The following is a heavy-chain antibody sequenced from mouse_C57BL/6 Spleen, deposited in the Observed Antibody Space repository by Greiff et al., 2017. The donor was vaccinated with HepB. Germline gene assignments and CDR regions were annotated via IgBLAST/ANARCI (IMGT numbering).Heavy chain of an antibody. CDR3: TRDYYGSSYREAWFAY. Sequence: QVQLKESGAELVRPGASVTLSCKASGYTFTDYEMHWVKQTPVHGLEWIGAIDPETGGTAYNQKFKGKAILTADKSSSTAYMELRSLTSEDSAVYYCTRDYYGSSYREAWFAYWGQGTLVTVSA. V-gene: IGHV1-15*01. J-gene: IGHJ3*01. D-gene: IGHD1-1*01. CDR1: GYTFTDYE. CDR2: IDPETGGT.